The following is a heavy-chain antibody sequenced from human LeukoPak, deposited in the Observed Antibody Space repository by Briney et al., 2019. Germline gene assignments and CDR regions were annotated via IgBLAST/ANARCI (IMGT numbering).Heavy chain of an antibody. D-gene: IGHD2-2*01. CDR1: GGSFSGYY. V-gene: IGHV4-34*01. CDR3: ARGRDIVVVPAVSGWFDP. J-gene: IGHJ5*02. Sequence: SETLSPTCAVYGGSFSGYYWSWIRQPPGKGLEWIGEINHSGSTNYNPSLKSRVTISVDTSKNQFSLKLSSVTAADTAVYYCARGRDIVVVPAVSGWFDPWGQGTLVTVSS. CDR2: INHSGST.